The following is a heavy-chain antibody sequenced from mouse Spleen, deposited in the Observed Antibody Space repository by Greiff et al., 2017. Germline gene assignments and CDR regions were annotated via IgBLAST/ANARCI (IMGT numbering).Heavy chain of an antibody. Sequence: QVQLQQPGAELVKPGASVKLSCKASGYTFTSYWMQWVKQRPGQGLEWIGEIDPSDSYTNYNQKFKGKATLTVDTSSSTAYMQLSSLTSEDSAVYYCAREHLHYGNYVGAMDYWGQGTSVTVSS. J-gene: IGHJ4*01. D-gene: IGHD2-1*01. CDR3: AREHLHYGNYVGAMDY. V-gene: IGHV1-50*01. CDR2: IDPSDSYT. CDR1: GYTFTSYW.